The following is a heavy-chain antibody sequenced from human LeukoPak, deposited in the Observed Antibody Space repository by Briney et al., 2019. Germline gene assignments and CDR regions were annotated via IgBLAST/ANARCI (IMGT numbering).Heavy chain of an antibody. CDR1: GGSISSAAYY. CDR3: AGRPIAAGNNWFDP. V-gene: IGHV4-39*01. J-gene: IGHJ5*02. Sequence: SETLSLTCTVSGGSISSAAYYWGWVRQPPAKGLDWIGSIYYTGTTYYSPSLQTRATLSFDTSKNQFSLKLTSVTATDTAVYFCAGRPIAAGNNWFDPWGQGTLVTVSS. D-gene: IGHD6-13*01. CDR2: IYYTGTT.